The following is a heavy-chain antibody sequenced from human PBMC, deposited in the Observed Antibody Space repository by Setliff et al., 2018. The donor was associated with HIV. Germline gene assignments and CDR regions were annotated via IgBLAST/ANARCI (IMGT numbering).Heavy chain of an antibody. V-gene: IGHV3-23*01. D-gene: IGHD5-12*01. CDR3: AKGFSAYRDLFEN. J-gene: IGHJ4*02. Sequence: GGSLRLSCSASEFTFGIFAMSWVRLAPGKGLEWVSTITGSGATTFYADSVKGRFTISRDNSKKTVSLHMNSLRVDDTATYYCAKGFSAYRDLFENWGQGTLVTVSS. CDR1: EFTFGIFA. CDR2: ITGSGATT.